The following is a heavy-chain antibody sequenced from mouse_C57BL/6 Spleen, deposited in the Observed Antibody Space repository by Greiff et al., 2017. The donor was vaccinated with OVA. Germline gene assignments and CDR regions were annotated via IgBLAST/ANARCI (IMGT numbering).Heavy chain of an antibody. J-gene: IGHJ1*03. CDR1: GFNIKDDY. CDR2: IDPENGDT. D-gene: IGHD1-1*01. CDR3: TTNGSSYWYFDV. Sequence: EVKLQQSGAELVRPGASVKLSCTASGFNIKDDYMHWVKQRPEQGLEWIGWIDPENGDTEYASKFQGKATITADTSSNTAYLQLSILTSEDTAVYYCTTNGSSYWYFDVWGTGTTVTVSA. V-gene: IGHV14-4*01.